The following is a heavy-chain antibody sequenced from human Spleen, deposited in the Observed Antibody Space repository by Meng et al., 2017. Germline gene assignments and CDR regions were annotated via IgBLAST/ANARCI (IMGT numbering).Heavy chain of an antibody. CDR3: ARGPTTMAHDFDY. V-gene: IGHV4-61*03. CDR2: IYYSGTT. D-gene: IGHD4-11*01. Sequence: QVQLQESGPGRVRPSETLSLTCTVSGGSVSGGSYYWTWIRQPPGKGLEWIGYIYYSGTTKHNPSLKSRVTISVDTSQNNLSLKLSSVTAADSAVYYCARGPTTMAHDFDYWGQGTLVTVSS. CDR1: GGSVSGGSYY. J-gene: IGHJ4*02.